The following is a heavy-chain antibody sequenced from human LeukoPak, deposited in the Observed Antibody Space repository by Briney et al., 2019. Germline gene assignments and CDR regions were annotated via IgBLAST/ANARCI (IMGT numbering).Heavy chain of an antibody. CDR1: GYTFTNYW. V-gene: IGHV5-51*01. CDR3: ARHPQIWFGELLPFDY. D-gene: IGHD3-10*01. Sequence: GGSLKIFCKGSGYTFTNYWIGWVRQMPGKGLECMGIIYPGDSDTRYSPSFQGQVTISADKSISTAYLQWSSLKASDTAMYYCARHPQIWFGELLPFDYWGQGTLVTVSS. CDR2: IYPGDSDT. J-gene: IGHJ4*02.